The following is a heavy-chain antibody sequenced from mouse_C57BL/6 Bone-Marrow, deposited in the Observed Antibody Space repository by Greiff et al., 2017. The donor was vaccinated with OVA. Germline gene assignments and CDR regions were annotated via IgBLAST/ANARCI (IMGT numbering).Heavy chain of an antibody. J-gene: IGHJ2*01. CDR3: ARERITTDFDY. Sequence: QVQLQQSGAELVRPGTSVKVSCKASGYAFTNYLIEWVKQRPGQGLEWIGVINPGSGGTNYNEKFKGKATLTADKSSSTAYMQLSSLTSEDSAVYFCARERITTDFDYWGQGTTLTVSS. CDR1: GYAFTNYL. CDR2: INPGSGGT. D-gene: IGHD2-4*01. V-gene: IGHV1-54*01.